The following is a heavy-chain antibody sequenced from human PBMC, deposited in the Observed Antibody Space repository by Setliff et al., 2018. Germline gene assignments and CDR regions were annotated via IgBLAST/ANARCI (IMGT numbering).Heavy chain of an antibody. D-gene: IGHD3-3*01. CDR2: IYHSGTT. J-gene: IGHJ6*03. CDR1: GGSISSPNW. CDR3: ARMSGFLYMDV. V-gene: IGHV4-4*02. Sequence: SETLSLTCAVSGGSISSPNWWNWVRQPPGKGLEWIGEIYHSGTTNYNPSLKSRLTISLDTSKNQFSLTLSSVTAADTAVYYCARMSGFLYMDVWGKGTTVTVSS.